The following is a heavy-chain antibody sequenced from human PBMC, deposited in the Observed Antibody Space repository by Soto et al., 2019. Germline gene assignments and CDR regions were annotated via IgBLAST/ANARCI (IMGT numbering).Heavy chain of an antibody. CDR3: VADRGYGHASVPYS. CDR2: ISYDGSLQ. D-gene: IGHD5-18*01. CDR1: GFAFSSYG. V-gene: IGHV3-30*03. Sequence: QAQLVESGGGVVQPGRSLRLSCAASGFAFSSYGMHWVRQAPGTGLEWVAVISYDGSLQHYADSVKGRFTISRDNSKNMVLLQMSSLRAEVTAVYYCVADRGYGHASVPYSWGQGTLVSASS. J-gene: IGHJ4*02.